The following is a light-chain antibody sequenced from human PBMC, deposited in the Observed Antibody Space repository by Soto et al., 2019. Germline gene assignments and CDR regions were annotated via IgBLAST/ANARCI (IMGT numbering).Light chain of an antibody. V-gene: IGLV2-8*01. Sequence: QSVLTQPPSASGSPGQSVTLSCSGISSDIRDSNYVSWCQQHPGKAPKLVVSEVTKRPSGVPDRFSGSRSGTTAFLTISGLQTEDEADYYCGSKAGSDKHVVFGGGTKLTVL. J-gene: IGLJ2*01. CDR1: SSDIRDSNY. CDR2: EVT. CDR3: GSKAGSDKHVV.